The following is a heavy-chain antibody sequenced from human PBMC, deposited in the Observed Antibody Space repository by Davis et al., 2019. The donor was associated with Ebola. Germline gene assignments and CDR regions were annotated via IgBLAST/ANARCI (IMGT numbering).Heavy chain of an antibody. Sequence: AASVKVSCKASGGTFSKFAFSWVRQAPGQGPEWLGGIIPLFRTTNYAQKFQGRVTVTRDTSTTTVYMDLSSLRSEDTALYYCTTPGGQDSGYDVFDIWGQGTMVTVSS. CDR2: IIPLFRTT. CDR3: TTPGGQDSGYDVFDI. V-gene: IGHV1-69*05. D-gene: IGHD5-12*01. CDR1: GGTFSKFA. J-gene: IGHJ3*02.